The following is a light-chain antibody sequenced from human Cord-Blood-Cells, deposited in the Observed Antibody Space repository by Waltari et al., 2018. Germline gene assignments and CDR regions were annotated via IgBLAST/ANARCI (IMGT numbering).Light chain of an antibody. Sequence: VLTQSPGTLSLSPGDRATLSCRASQSVSRSYLAWYQQKPGQAPRLLIYGASSRATGIPDRFSGSGSGTDFTLTISRLEPEDFAVYYCQQYGSSPLTFGGGTKVEIK. CDR3: QQYGSSPLT. V-gene: IGKV3-20*01. CDR2: GAS. J-gene: IGKJ4*01. CDR1: QSVSRSY.